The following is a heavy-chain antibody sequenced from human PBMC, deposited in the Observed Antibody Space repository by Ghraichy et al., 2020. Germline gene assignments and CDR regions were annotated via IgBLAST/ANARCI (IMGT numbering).Heavy chain of an antibody. CDR2: INHSETT. D-gene: IGHD1-20*01. Sequence: SETLSLTCAVYGGSFSGYSWNWIRQPPGKGLEWIGEINHSETTNDNPSLKSRVTISIDTSRNQFSLKLSSVTAADTAVYYCARVVLTETTFYYYYYAMDVWGQGTTVTVSS. V-gene: IGHV4-34*01. J-gene: IGHJ6*02. CDR1: GGSFSGYS. CDR3: ARVVLTETTFYYYYYAMDV.